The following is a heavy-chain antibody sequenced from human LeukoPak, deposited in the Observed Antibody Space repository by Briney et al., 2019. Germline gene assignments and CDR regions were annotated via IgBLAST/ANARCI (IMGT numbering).Heavy chain of an antibody. Sequence: GGSLRLSCAAPGFTVSNYAMTWVRQAPGKGLEWVSAISAGGVDTFYADSVRGRFTISRDNSKSTLYLQMNSLRAEDTAVYYCAAKEGLTGYLSGSFEYWGRGTLVTVSS. CDR3: AAKEGLTGYLSGSFEY. J-gene: IGHJ4*02. CDR2: ISAGGVDT. D-gene: IGHD3-9*01. V-gene: IGHV3-23*01. CDR1: GFTVSNYA.